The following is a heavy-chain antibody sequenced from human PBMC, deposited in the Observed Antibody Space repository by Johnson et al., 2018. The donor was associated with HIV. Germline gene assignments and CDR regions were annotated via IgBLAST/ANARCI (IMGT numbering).Heavy chain of an antibody. CDR3: AKWHSSGYPKDAFDM. CDR2: IKSKTDGGTT. Sequence: EQLVESGGGLVKPGGSLRLSCAASGFTFSNAWMSWVRQAPGKGLEWVGRIKSKTDGGTTDYASPVKGRFTISRDDSKNTLYLQMNSLRAEDTAVYYCAKWHSSGYPKDAFDMGGQGTMVIVSS. CDR1: GFTFSNAW. D-gene: IGHD3-22*01. V-gene: IGHV3-15*01. J-gene: IGHJ3*02.